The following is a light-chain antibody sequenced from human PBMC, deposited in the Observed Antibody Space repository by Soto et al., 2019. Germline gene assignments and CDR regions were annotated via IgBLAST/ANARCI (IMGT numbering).Light chain of an antibody. Sequence: EIVLTQSPGTLPLSPGERATLSCRASQRVSNSYFAWYQQKPGQAPRLLIYRSSIRATGIPDRFSGSGSETDFTLTISGLEPEDFAVYYCQQYDNSRGLTFGGGTKVEIK. CDR1: QRVSNSY. J-gene: IGKJ4*01. CDR2: RSS. V-gene: IGKV3-20*01. CDR3: QQYDNSRGLT.